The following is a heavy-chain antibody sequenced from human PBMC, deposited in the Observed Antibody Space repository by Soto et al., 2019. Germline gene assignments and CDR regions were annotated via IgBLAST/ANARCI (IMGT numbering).Heavy chain of an antibody. CDR1: GFSLSTSGVG. CDR3: AHSPKTHYYDSSGYYYTPYWYFDL. Sequence: QITLKESGPTLVKPTQTLTLTCTFSGFSLSTSGVGVGWIRQPPGKALEWLALIYWDDDKRYSPSLKSRLTITKDTSKNQVVLTMTNMDPVDTATYYCAHSPKTHYYDSSGYYYTPYWYFDLWGRGTLVTVSS. V-gene: IGHV2-5*02. CDR2: IYWDDDK. J-gene: IGHJ2*01. D-gene: IGHD3-22*01.